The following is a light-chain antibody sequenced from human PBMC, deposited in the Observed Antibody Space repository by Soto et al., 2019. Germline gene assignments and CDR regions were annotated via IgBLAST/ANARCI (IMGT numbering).Light chain of an antibody. CDR3: SSYTSNKTLVA. Sequence: QSVPTDPASVSGSTGQSFTIPCTGTSSDVGGYNYVSWYQQHPGKAPKLIIYDVSNRPSGVSNRFSGSKSGNTASLTISGLQAEDEADYYCSSYTSNKTLVAFGGGTKVTVL. J-gene: IGLJ2*01. CDR1: SSDVGGYNY. V-gene: IGLV2-14*01. CDR2: DVS.